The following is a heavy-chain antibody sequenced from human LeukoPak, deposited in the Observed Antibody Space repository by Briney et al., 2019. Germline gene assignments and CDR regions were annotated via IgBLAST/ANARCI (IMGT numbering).Heavy chain of an antibody. V-gene: IGHV1-2*02. CDR2: INPNCGGT. J-gene: IGHJ5*02. CDR1: GYTFTGYY. CDR3: ARDATYSSGWYIDP. D-gene: IGHD6-19*01. Sequence: ASVKVSCKASGYTFTGYYMHWVRQAPGQGLEWMGWINPNCGGTNYAQKFQGRVTMTRDTSISTAYMELSRLRSDDTAVYYCARDATYSSGWYIDPWGQGTLVTVSS.